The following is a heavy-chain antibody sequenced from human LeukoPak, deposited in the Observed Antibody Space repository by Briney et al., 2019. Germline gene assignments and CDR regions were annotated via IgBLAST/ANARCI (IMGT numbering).Heavy chain of an antibody. D-gene: IGHD2-2*01. CDR2: LRPKNGNS. CDR1: GYTSTSYD. V-gene: IGHV1-8*01. Sequence: PSVKVFCKASGYTSTSYDVKWVRQAAGQGLEWIGWLRPKNGNSGYAQKFQGRVTMTRDTSISTANMELRSLTSDDTAVYYCARGPPESTSSDYWGQGTLITVSS. CDR3: ARGPPESTSSDY. J-gene: IGHJ4*02.